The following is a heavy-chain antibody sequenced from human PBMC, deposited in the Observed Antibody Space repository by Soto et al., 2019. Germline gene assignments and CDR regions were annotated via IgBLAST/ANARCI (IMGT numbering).Heavy chain of an antibody. V-gene: IGHV3-21*02. CDR2: ISSGSTYI. CDR3: ASAQGRFGEAREY. CDR1: GFTFKTYS. Sequence: EVQLVESGGGLVKPGGSLRLSCAASGFTFKTYSMNWVRQAPGKVLEWVSSISSGSTYIHYADSVKGRCIISRDNAKNPLCLQMNRLRADEGAVFYCASAQGRFGEAREYWGQGTLVTVSS. D-gene: IGHD3-10*01. J-gene: IGHJ4*02.